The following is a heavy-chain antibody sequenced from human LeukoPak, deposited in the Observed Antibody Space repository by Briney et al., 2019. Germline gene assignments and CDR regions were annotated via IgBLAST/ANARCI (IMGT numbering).Heavy chain of an antibody. CDR3: AKSGCNSSNCFLGWFDP. V-gene: IGHV3-23*01. J-gene: IGHJ5*02. CDR2: VSSSGGST. D-gene: IGHD2-2*01. CDR1: GFTFSSYA. Sequence: GGSLRLSCAASGFTFSSYAMSWVRQAPGKGLEWVSTVSSSGGSTYYADSVKGRFTISRDNSKNTLYLQMNTLRAEDTAVYHCAKSGCNSSNCFLGWFDPWGQGTLVTVSS.